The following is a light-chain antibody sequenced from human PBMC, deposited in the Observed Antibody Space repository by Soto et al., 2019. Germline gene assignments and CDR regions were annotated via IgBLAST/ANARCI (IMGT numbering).Light chain of an antibody. Sequence: QSLLTQPASVSGSPGQSITISCTGTSSDFGGYNYVSWYQQHPGKAPKLMIYDVSNRPSGVSNRFSGSKSGNTASLTISELQAEDEADYYCSSYTSSSTYYVFGTGTKVTVL. J-gene: IGLJ1*01. V-gene: IGLV2-14*01. CDR1: SSDFGGYNY. CDR3: SSYTSSSTYYV. CDR2: DVS.